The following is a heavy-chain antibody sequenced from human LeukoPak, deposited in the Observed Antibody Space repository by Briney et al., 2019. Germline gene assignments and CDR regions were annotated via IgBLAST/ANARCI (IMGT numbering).Heavy chain of an antibody. D-gene: IGHD3-10*01. J-gene: IGHJ5*02. Sequence: GASVKVSCKASGGTFSSYAISWVRQAPGQGLEWLGWINPDTGGTNFAQKFQGRVTMAGDTSISTAYMELSRLTSDDTAVYSCARSPYDSGSYVSAPWGQGTQVTVSS. CDR3: ARSPYDSGSYVSAP. V-gene: IGHV1-2*02. CDR1: GGTFSSYA. CDR2: INPDTGGT.